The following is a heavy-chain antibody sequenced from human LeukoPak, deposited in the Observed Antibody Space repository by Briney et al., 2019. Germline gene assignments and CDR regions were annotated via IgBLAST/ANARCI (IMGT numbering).Heavy chain of an antibody. Sequence: PGGSLRLSCAPSGFTFSDHYLSWIRQAPGKGLEWVSFIGTRSSYTDYADSVKGRFTISRDNAKNSLYLQMNSLRAEDTAVYYCTRGHYGLDVWGQGTTVTVSS. V-gene: IGHV3-11*05. CDR3: TRGHYGLDV. J-gene: IGHJ6*02. CDR1: GFTFSDHY. CDR2: IGTRSSYT.